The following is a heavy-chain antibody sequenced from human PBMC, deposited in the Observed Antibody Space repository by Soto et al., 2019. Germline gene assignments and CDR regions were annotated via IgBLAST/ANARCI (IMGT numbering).Heavy chain of an antibody. CDR3: ARGRLAAVADNYYYGMDV. D-gene: IGHD6-19*01. J-gene: IGHJ6*02. Sequence: ASVKVSCKASGYTFTGYYMHWVRQAPGQGLEWMGWINPNSGGTNYAQKFQGRVTMTRDTSISTAYMELSRLRSDDTAVYYCARGRLAAVADNYYYGMDVWGQGTTVTVS. V-gene: IGHV1-2*02. CDR1: GYTFTGYY. CDR2: INPNSGGT.